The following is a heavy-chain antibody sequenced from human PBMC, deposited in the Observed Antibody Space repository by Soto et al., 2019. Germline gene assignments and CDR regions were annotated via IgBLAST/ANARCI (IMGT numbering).Heavy chain of an antibody. Sequence: PGGSLRLSCAASGFIFSNAWINWVRQAPGKGLEWVGRVKSKTDGGTSDYAAPVKGRFAVSGDDSRNMVCLQMNSLKTEDTGIYYCTTDSYSSIIVVRFDYWGQGTVVTVSS. V-gene: IGHV3-15*07. J-gene: IGHJ4*02. CDR1: GFIFSNAW. D-gene: IGHD3-22*01. CDR2: VKSKTDGGTS. CDR3: TTDSYSSIIVVRFDY.